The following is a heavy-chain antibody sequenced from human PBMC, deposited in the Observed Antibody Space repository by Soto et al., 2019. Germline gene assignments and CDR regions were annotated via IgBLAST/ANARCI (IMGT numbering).Heavy chain of an antibody. D-gene: IGHD2-8*01. CDR2: IWYDGSNK. J-gene: IGHJ4*02. Sequence: GGSLRLSCAASGFTFSSYGMHWVRQAPGKGLEWVAVIWYDGSNKYYADSVKGRFTISRDNSKNTLYLQMNSLRAEDTAVYYCARDGRYCTNGVCHPVMDYWGQGTLVTVSS. V-gene: IGHV3-33*01. CDR3: ARDGRYCTNGVCHPVMDY. CDR1: GFTFSSYG.